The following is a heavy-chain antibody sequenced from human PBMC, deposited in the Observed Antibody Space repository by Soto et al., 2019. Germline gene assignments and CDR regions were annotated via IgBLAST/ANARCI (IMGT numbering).Heavy chain of an antibody. Sequence: QVQLQESGPGLVKPSGTLSLTCAVSGGSISSSNWWSWVRQPPVKGLEWIGEIYQSGSTNYSPSLKSRVTISVDRSKNQFSLRLSSVTAADTAVYYCARDHIGYRENYYYYYMDVWGKGTTVTVSS. CDR1: GGSISSSNW. V-gene: IGHV4-4*02. J-gene: IGHJ6*03. CDR2: IYQSGST. D-gene: IGHD5-12*01. CDR3: ARDHIGYRENYYYYYMDV.